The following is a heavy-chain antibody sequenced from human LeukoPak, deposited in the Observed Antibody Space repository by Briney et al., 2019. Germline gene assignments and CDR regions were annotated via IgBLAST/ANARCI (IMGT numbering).Heavy chain of an antibody. CDR1: GFTFSDYY. CDR3: AKDRGLLSWFGELLHFFDH. J-gene: IGHJ4*02. CDR2: ISSSDGTT. D-gene: IGHD3-10*01. V-gene: IGHV3-23*01. Sequence: GGSLRLSCAASGFTFSDYYMSWIRQAPGKGLEWVSAISSSDGTTYYADPVKGRFTISRDASKNTLYLQMNSLRAEDTAVYYCAKDRGLLSWFGELLHFFDHWGQGTLVTVSS.